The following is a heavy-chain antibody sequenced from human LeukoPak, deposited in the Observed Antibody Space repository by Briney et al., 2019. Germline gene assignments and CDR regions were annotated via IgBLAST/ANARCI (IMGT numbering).Heavy chain of an antibody. CDR2: ISYDGSNK. D-gene: IGHD6-13*01. CDR3: AKDLTPIAAAGTTPDY. J-gene: IGHJ4*02. V-gene: IGHV3-30*18. CDR1: GFTFSSYG. Sequence: GGSLRLSCAASGFTFSSYGMHWVRQAPGKGLEWVAVISYDGSNKYNADSVKGRFTISRDNSKNTLYLQMNSLRAEDTAVYYCAKDLTPIAAAGTTPDYWGQGTLVTVSS.